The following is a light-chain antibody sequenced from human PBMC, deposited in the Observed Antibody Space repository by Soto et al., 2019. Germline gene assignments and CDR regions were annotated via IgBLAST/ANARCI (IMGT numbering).Light chain of an antibody. CDR1: QSLVHGDGEIY. J-gene: IGKJ2*01. Sequence: DVVMTQSPLSLPVTLGQPASISCWPSQSLVHGDGEIYLNWFRQRPGQSPRRLIYKISNRDSGVPDRFSGSGSGTDFTLKISRVEAEDVGIYYCMQASHWPYTFGQGTNLEI. V-gene: IGKV2-30*02. CDR2: KIS. CDR3: MQASHWPYT.